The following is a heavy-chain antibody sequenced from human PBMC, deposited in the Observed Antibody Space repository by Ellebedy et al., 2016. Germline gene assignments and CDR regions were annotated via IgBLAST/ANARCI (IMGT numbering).Heavy chain of an antibody. Sequence: SVKVSCXASGGTFSTFAISWVRQGPGQGFELMGGIIPIFGTANYAQKFQGRVTITRDTSASTAYMELSSLRSDDTAVYYCARDEGPGVAVGDNWFDPWGQGTLVTVSS. D-gene: IGHD6-19*01. V-gene: IGHV1-69*05. J-gene: IGHJ5*02. CDR3: ARDEGPGVAVGDNWFDP. CDR2: IIPIFGTA. CDR1: GGTFSTFA.